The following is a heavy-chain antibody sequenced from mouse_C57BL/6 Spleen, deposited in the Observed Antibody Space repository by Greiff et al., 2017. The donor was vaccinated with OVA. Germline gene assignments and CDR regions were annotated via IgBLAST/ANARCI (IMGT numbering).Heavy chain of an antibody. CDR2: INPNNGGT. D-gene: IGHD1-1*01. Sequence: VQLQQSGPELVKPGASVKISCKASGYTFTDYYMNWVKQSHGKSLEWIGDINPNNGGTSYNQKFKGKATLTVDKSSSTAYMELRSLTSEDSAVYYCARGHYGSSEAGFAYWGQGTLVTVSA. CDR3: ARGHYGSSEAGFAY. J-gene: IGHJ3*01. V-gene: IGHV1-26*01. CDR1: GYTFTDYY.